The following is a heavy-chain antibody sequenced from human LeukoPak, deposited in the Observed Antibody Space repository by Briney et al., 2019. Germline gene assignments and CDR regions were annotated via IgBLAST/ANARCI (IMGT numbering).Heavy chain of an antibody. CDR1: GYSISSGYY. CDR3: ARADFWSGYSSTY. V-gene: IGHV4-38-2*01. J-gene: IGHJ4*02. CDR2: IYHSGST. D-gene: IGHD3-3*01. Sequence: SETLSLTCAVSGYSISSGYYWGWIRQPPGKGLEWIGRIYHSGSTYHNPSLKSRVTISVDTSKTQLPLKLSSGTAADTAVYYCARADFWSGYSSTYWGQGTLVTVSS.